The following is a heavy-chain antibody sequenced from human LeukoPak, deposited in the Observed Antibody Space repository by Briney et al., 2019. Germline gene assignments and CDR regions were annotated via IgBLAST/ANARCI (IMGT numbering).Heavy chain of an antibody. Sequence: ASVKVSCKASGYTFTSYGISWVRQAPGRGLEWMGWISAYNGNTNYAQKLQGRVTMTTDTSTSTAYMELRSLRSDDTAVFYCARDHYYDSSGYYYPFDYWGQGTLVTVSS. CDR1: GYTFTSYG. D-gene: IGHD3-22*01. J-gene: IGHJ4*02. CDR2: ISAYNGNT. CDR3: ARDHYYDSSGYYYPFDY. V-gene: IGHV1-18*01.